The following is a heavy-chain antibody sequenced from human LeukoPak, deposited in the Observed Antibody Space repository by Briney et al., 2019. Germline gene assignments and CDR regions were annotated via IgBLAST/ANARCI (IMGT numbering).Heavy chain of an antibody. CDR3: ATFRVPRSYFRRPQGQFDY. V-gene: IGHV1-24*01. Sequence: GASVKVSCKVSGYTLTELSMHWVRQAPGKGLEWMGGFDPEDGETIYAQKFQGRVTTTEDTSTDTAYMELSSLRSEDTAVYYCATFRVPRSYFRRPQGQFDYWGQGTLVTVSS. CDR1: GYTLTELS. CDR2: FDPEDGET. J-gene: IGHJ4*02. D-gene: IGHD1-26*01.